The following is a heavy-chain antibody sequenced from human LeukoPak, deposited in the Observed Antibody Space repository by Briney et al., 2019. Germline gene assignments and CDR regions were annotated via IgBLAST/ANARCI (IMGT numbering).Heavy chain of an antibody. CDR1: GVSISSYY. CDR3: ARGIFLGIPSKYYYYGMDV. V-gene: IGHV4-59*12. CDR2: IYYSGST. D-gene: IGHD7-27*01. J-gene: IGHJ6*02. Sequence: SETLSLTCTVSGVSISSYYWSWIRQPPGKGLEWIGYIYYSGSTNYNPSLKSRVTISVDTSKNQFSLKLSSVTAADTAVYYCARGIFLGIPSKYYYYGMDVWGQGTTVTVSS.